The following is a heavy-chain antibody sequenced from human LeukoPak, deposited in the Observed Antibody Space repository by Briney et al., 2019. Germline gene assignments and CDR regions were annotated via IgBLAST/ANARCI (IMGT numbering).Heavy chain of an antibody. J-gene: IGHJ6*03. Sequence: GSLRLSCAASGFTVSSNYINWVRQAPGKGLEWVSLIYGGGGTFYADSVRGRFTISGDSSKNTLYLQMSRLRAEDTAVYYCASCSINCYSYFYMDVWGKGTTVTVSS. V-gene: IGHV3-53*01. CDR3: ASCSINCYSYFYMDV. D-gene: IGHD2-2*01. CDR2: IYGGGGT. CDR1: GFTVSSNY.